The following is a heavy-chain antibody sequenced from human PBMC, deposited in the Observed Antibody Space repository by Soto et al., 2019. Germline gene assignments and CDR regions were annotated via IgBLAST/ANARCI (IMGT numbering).Heavy chain of an antibody. J-gene: IGHJ6*02. CDR2: IYYSGST. D-gene: IGHD2-15*01. V-gene: IGHV4-39*01. CDR3: ARGGYCSGASCAYMGHYYYYGMDV. Sequence: SETLSLTCTVSGGSLSSSSYYWGWIRQPPGKGLEWIGSIYYSGSTYYNPSLKSRVTISVDTSKNQFSLKLSSVTAADTAMYYCARGGYCSGASCAYMGHYYYYGMDVWGQGTTVTVSS. CDR1: GGSLSSSSYY.